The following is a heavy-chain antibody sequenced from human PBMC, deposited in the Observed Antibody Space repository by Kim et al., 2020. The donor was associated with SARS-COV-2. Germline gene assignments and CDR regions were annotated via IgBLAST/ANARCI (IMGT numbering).Heavy chain of an antibody. Sequence: SETLSLTCTVSGGSISSGGYYWSWIRQHPGKGLEWIGYIYYSGSTYYNPSLKSRVTISVDTSKNQFSLKLSSVTAADTAVYYCARDRVAAGSYYYYGMDVWGQGTTVTVSS. D-gene: IGHD6-13*01. J-gene: IGHJ6*02. CDR2: IYYSGST. V-gene: IGHV4-31*03. CDR1: GGSISSGGYY. CDR3: ARDRVAAGSYYYYGMDV.